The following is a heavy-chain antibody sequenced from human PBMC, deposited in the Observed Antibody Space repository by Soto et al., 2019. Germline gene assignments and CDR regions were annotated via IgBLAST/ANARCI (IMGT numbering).Heavy chain of an antibody. J-gene: IGHJ4*02. V-gene: IGHV4-59*01. Sequence: NPSETLSLTCTVSGGSISSYYWSWIRQPPGKGLEWIGYIYYSGSTNYNPSLKSRVTISVDTSKNQFSLKLSSVTAADTAVYYCASFNDYGDYFDYWAQGTLVTVSS. CDR1: GGSISSYY. D-gene: IGHD4-17*01. CDR3: ASFNDYGDYFDY. CDR2: IYYSGST.